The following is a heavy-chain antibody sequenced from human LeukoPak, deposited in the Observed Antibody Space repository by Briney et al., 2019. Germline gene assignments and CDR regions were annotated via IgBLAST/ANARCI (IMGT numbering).Heavy chain of an antibody. J-gene: IGHJ4*02. CDR3: AWGLGVPYYDSFGYSADY. D-gene: IGHD3-22*01. CDR2: ISAYNGNT. V-gene: IGHV1-18*01. Sequence: ASVKVSCKASGYTLTSYTISWVREAPGQGLEWMGWISAYNGNTKYAQKFQGRVTLTTDTSTSTAYMDLRSLRSDDTAVYYCAWGLGVPYYDSFGYSADYWGQGTLVTVSS. CDR1: GYTLTSYT.